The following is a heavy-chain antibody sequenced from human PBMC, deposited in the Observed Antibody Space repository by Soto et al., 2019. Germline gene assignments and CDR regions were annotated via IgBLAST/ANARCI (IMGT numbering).Heavy chain of an antibody. CDR2: IGGSGGNT. J-gene: IGHJ4*02. Sequence: PGGSLRLSCAASGFAFSSYAMEWVRQAPGKGLEWVSAIGGSGGNTYYADSVKGRFTIARDNSKSTLYLQMNSLRADDTAVYYCAKGRFGDYLYFDYWGQGTLVTVSS. D-gene: IGHD4-17*01. CDR1: GFAFSSYA. V-gene: IGHV3-23*01. CDR3: AKGRFGDYLYFDY.